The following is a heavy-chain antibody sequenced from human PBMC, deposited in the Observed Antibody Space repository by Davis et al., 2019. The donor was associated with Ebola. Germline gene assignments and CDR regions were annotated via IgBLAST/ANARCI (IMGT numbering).Heavy chain of an antibody. D-gene: IGHD3-3*01. CDR2: IKSDGSST. V-gene: IGHV3-74*01. CDR3: ARGGYD. CDR1: GFTFSSYG. Sequence: GESLKISCAASGFTFSSYGMHWVRQAPGKGLVWVSRIKSDGSSTSYADSVKGRFTISRDNAKNSLYLQMNSLRDEDTAVYYCARGGYDWGQGTLVTVSS. J-gene: IGHJ4*02.